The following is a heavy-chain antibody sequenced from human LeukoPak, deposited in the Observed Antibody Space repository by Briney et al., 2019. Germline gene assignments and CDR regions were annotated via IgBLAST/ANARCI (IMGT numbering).Heavy chain of an antibody. CDR1: GFTFSSCA. J-gene: IGHJ6*03. Sequence: GGSLRLSCAASGFTFSSCAMQWVRQAPGKGLEYVSAISSNGGTTYYANSVKGRFTISRDNSKNTLYLQMGSLRAEDMAVYYCARGAYCTGDCYSGFFYYMDVWGKGTTVTVSS. CDR2: ISSNGGTT. V-gene: IGHV3-64*01. CDR3: ARGAYCTGDCYSGFFYYMDV. D-gene: IGHD2-21*01.